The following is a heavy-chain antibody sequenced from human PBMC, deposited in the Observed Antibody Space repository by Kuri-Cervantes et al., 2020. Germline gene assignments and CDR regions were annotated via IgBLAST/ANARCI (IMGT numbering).Heavy chain of an antibody. Sequence: GESLKISCAASGFTFRSYAMSWVRQAPGRGLEWGSAISGSGSTTHYADSVKGRFTISRDNSKNTLYLQMNSLRAEDTAVYYCAKDRRIMITFGGDDYWGQGTLVTVSS. CDR3: AKDRRIMITFGGDDY. V-gene: IGHV3-23*01. CDR1: GFTFRSYA. J-gene: IGHJ4*02. CDR2: ISGSGSTT. D-gene: IGHD3-16*01.